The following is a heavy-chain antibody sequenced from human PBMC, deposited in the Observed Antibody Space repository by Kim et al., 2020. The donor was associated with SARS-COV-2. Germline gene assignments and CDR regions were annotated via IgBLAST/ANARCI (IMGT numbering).Heavy chain of an antibody. J-gene: IGHJ5*02. V-gene: IGHV4-34*01. CDR3: ARGVSSRYRNWFDP. Sequence: SETLSLTCAVYGGSFSGYYWSWIRQPPGKGLEWIGEINHSGSTNYNPSLKSRVTISVDTSKNQFSLKLSSVTAADTAVYYCARGVSSRYRNWFDPWGQGTLVTVSS. D-gene: IGHD6-6*01. CDR2: INHSGST. CDR1: GGSFSGYY.